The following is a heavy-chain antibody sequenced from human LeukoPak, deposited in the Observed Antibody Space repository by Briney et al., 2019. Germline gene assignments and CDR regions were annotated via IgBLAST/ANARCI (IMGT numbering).Heavy chain of an antibody. D-gene: IGHD1-26*01. Sequence: SETLSLTCAVSGGSFSGYYWSRIRQPPGKGLEWMGEIIHIGRTNYNPSLKSRVTISVDTSKNQFYLKLSSVTEADTAVYYCARARAGRMRGVDYWGQGTLATVSS. J-gene: IGHJ4*02. CDR1: GGSFSGYY. CDR2: IIHIGRT. CDR3: ARARAGRMRGVDY. V-gene: IGHV4-34*12.